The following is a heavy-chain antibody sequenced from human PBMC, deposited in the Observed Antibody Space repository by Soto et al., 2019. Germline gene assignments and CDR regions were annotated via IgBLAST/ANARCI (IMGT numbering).Heavy chain of an antibody. CDR2: IYGGDST. CDR3: ATPRSRKYYFDY. J-gene: IGHJ4*02. D-gene: IGHD6-6*01. V-gene: IGHV3-66*04. CDR1: GFTVSGNY. Sequence: EVQLVESGGGLVQPGGSLRLSCAASGFTVSGNYMSWVRQAPGKGLEWVSIIYGGDSTYYAESVKGSFTTSRDNSKNTLYLQMNNLRAEDTGIYYCATPRSRKYYFDYWGQGTLVAVSS.